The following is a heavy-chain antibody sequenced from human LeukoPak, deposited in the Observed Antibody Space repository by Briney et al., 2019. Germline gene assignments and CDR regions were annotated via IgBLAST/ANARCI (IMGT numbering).Heavy chain of an antibody. Sequence: SETLSLTCTVSGGSISSYYWSRIRQPPGKGLEWIGYIYYSGSTNYNPSLKSRLTMSVDTSKNQFSLKLSSVTAADTAVYYCAREAGVIAVAGIDYWGQGTLVTVSS. D-gene: IGHD6-19*01. V-gene: IGHV4-59*12. CDR2: IYYSGST. CDR3: AREAGVIAVAGIDY. CDR1: GGSISSYY. J-gene: IGHJ4*02.